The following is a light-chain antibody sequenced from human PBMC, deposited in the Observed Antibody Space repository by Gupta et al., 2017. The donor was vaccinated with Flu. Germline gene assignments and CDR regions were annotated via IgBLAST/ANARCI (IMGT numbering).Light chain of an antibody. V-gene: IGLV3-21*02. CDR1: LIGSKS. J-gene: IGLJ1*01. CDR2: DDS. Sequence: SYVLTQTPSVSVAPGETARVTCGGSLIGSKSVHWYQQKPGQAHVLVVYDDSDRPSRIPERFSGSNSWSTANLTIRGVEAEDEAYYFCQVWISDSDHYVFGTGNKVTVL. CDR3: QVWISDSDHYV.